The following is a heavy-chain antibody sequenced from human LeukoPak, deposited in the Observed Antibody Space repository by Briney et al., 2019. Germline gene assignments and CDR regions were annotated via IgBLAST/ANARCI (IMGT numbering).Heavy chain of an antibody. CDR1: GFTFSSYG. J-gene: IGHJ3*02. D-gene: IGHD5-24*01. CDR2: ISYDGSNK. Sequence: PGGSLRLSCAASGFTFSSYGMHWVRQAPGKGLEWVAVISYDGSNKYYADSVKGRFTISRDNSKNTLYLQMNSLRAEDTAVYYCARDRGRWLQPNAFDIWGQGTMVTVSS. CDR3: ARDRGRWLQPNAFDI. V-gene: IGHV3-30*03.